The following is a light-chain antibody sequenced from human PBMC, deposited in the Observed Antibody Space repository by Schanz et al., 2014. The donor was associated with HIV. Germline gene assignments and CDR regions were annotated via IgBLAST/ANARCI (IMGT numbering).Light chain of an antibody. V-gene: IGLV2-14*03. Sequence: QSVLTQPASVSGSPGQSITISCTGTSSDVGGYKYVSWYQQHPGKAPKLMIFEVSSRPSGVSNRFSGSKSGNTASLTISGLQVEDEADYYCSSFTSSSTLVFGTGTKLTVL. CDR2: EVS. CDR1: SSDVGGYKY. J-gene: IGLJ1*01. CDR3: SSFTSSSTLV.